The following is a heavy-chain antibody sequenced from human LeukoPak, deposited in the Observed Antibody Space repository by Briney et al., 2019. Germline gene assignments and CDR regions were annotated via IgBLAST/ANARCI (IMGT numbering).Heavy chain of an antibody. V-gene: IGHV7-4-1*02. Sequence: ASVKVSCKASGYTFTGYYMHWVRQAPGQGLEWMGWINTNTGNPLYAQGFTGRFVFSLDTSVSTAYLQITSLKPEDTAVYHCARAAYCSGGTCYNWFDPWGQGTLVTVSS. CDR1: GYTFTGYY. CDR3: ARAAYCSGGTCYNWFDP. CDR2: INTNTGNP. D-gene: IGHD2-15*01. J-gene: IGHJ5*02.